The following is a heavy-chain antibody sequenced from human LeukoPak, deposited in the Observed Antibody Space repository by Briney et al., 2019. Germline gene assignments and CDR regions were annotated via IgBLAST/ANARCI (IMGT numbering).Heavy chain of an antibody. D-gene: IGHD3-22*01. CDR2: IGTSGGTT. CDR1: GFTFGSYA. Sequence: GGSLRLSCAASGFTFGSYAMSWVRQAPGKGLEWVSGIGTSGGTTSYAESVKGRFTVSRDNPRNTLYMEMNSLRDEDTAVYYCAVMHRYYDGSGYWVQWGQGTLVTVSS. J-gene: IGHJ4*02. V-gene: IGHV3-23*01. CDR3: AVMHRYYDGSGYWVQ.